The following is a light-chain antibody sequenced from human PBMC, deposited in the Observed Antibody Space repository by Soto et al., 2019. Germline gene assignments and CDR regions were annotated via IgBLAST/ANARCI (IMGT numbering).Light chain of an antibody. CDR1: QSVSSNY. CDR3: QHYGNSPYT. V-gene: IGKV3-20*01. J-gene: IGKJ2*01. Sequence: EIVLTQSPGTLSLSPGEGATLSCRASQSVSSNYLAWYQQKPGPAPRLLIYSASSRPTGSPDRFSGSGSGTDFTLTISRLEPEDFAVYYCQHYGNSPYTFGQGTKLEIQ. CDR2: SAS.